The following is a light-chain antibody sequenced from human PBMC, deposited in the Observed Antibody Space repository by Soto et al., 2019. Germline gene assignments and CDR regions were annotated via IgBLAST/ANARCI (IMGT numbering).Light chain of an antibody. V-gene: IGLV4-60*02. CDR1: SRHSSYI. CDR2: LEGSGSY. J-gene: IGLJ3*02. Sequence: QSVLTQSSSASASLGSSVKLTCTLSSRHSSYIIAWHQQQPGKAPRYLMKLEGSGSYNKGSGVPDRFSGSSSGADRYLTISNLQFEDEADYYCETWDANTPVFGGGTQLTVL. CDR3: ETWDANTPV.